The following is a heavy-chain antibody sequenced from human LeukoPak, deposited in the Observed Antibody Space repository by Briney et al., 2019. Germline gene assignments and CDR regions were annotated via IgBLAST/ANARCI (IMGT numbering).Heavy chain of an antibody. CDR1: GFTFSSYS. V-gene: IGHV3-21*01. CDR2: ISSSSSYI. D-gene: IGHD1-26*01. J-gene: IGHJ4*02. CDR3: AREDGGGYFFDY. Sequence: GGSLRLSCAASGFTFSSYSMNWVRQAPGKGLEWVSSISSSSSYIYYADSVKGRFTISRDNAKNSLYLQMNSLRAEDTAVYYCAREDGGGYFFDYWGQGTLVTVSS.